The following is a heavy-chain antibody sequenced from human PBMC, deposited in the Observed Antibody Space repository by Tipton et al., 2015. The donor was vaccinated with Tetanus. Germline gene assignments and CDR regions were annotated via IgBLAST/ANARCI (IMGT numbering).Heavy chain of an antibody. Sequence: QLVQSGAEVKKPGESLKISCRGSGYNFTHYSIGWVRQMPGKGLEWVGIIDPRDSDTRYSPSFQGQVTISADKSITTAYLQWSSLRASDTAMYYCARRGGGDLDHWGQGTLVTVSS. CDR3: ARRGGGDLDH. D-gene: IGHD2-21*02. CDR2: IDPRDSDT. J-gene: IGHJ4*02. V-gene: IGHV5-51*01. CDR1: GYNFTHYS.